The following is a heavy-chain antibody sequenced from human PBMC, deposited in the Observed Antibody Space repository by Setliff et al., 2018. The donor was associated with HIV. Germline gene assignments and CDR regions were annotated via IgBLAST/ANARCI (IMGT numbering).Heavy chain of an antibody. CDR3: ARRTYRSPIGAFDI. CDR1: GGSISSGSYY. Sequence: SETLSLTCTASGGSISSGSYYWSWIRQPAGKGLEWIGHIYTSGSTNYNPSLKSRVTISVDTSKNQFSLKLSSVTAADTAVYYCARRTYRSPIGAFDIWGQGTMVTVSS. D-gene: IGHD6-19*01. J-gene: IGHJ3*02. CDR2: IYTSGST. V-gene: IGHV4-61*09.